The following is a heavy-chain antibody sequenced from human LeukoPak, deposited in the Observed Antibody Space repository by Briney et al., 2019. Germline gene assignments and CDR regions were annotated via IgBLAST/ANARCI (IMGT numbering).Heavy chain of an antibody. D-gene: IGHD4-23*01. V-gene: IGHV3-21*01. Sequence: PGGSLRLSCAASGFTFSSYSMNWVRQAPGKGLEWVSSISSSSSYIYYADSVKGRFTISRDNAKNSLYLQMNSLRAEDTAVYYCARDAYGGNSGDYWGQGTLVTVSS. CDR2: ISSSSSYI. CDR3: ARDAYGGNSGDY. CDR1: GFTFSSYS. J-gene: IGHJ4*02.